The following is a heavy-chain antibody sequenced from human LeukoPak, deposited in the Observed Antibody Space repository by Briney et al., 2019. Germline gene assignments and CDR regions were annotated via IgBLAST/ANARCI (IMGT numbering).Heavy chain of an antibody. D-gene: IGHD2-2*02. CDR3: ARDQDYFRSTSCYKY. J-gene: IGHJ4*02. V-gene: IGHV3-7*01. CDR1: GFTFSSCW. CDR2: IKQDGSEK. Sequence: GGSLRLSCEASGFTFSSCWMSWVRQAPGKGLEWVANIKQDGSEKYYADSVKGRFTISRDNAKNSLYLQMNSLRAEDTAVYYCARDQDYFRSTSCYKYWGQGTLVTVSS.